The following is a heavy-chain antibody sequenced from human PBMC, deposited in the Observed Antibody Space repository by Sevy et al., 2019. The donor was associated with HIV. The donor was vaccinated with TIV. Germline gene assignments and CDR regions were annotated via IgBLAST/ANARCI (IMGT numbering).Heavy chain of an antibody. CDR1: GGTFSSYA. V-gene: IGHV1-69*13. CDR3: ARRAGVCSGGSCYSGTFDY. D-gene: IGHD2-15*01. Sequence: ASVKVSCKASGGTFSSYAISWVRQAPGQGLEWMGGIIPIFGTANYAQKFQGRVTITADESTSTAYMELSSLRSEDTAVYYCARRAGVCSGGSCYSGTFDYWGQGTLVTVSS. J-gene: IGHJ4*02. CDR2: IIPIFGTA.